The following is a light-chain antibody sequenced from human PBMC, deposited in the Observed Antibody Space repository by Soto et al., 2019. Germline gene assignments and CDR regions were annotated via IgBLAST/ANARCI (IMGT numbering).Light chain of an antibody. CDR1: QSVSTNY. Sequence: EIVLTQSPGTLSLSPGERATLSCRASQSVSTNYLAWYQRKPGQAPRLLIYGASYRATDIPNRFSGSGSGTDFTLTITRLKAEDFAVYYCQQYGSSPPTFGQGTKVEIQ. V-gene: IGKV3-20*01. CDR3: QQYGSSPPT. J-gene: IGKJ1*01. CDR2: GAS.